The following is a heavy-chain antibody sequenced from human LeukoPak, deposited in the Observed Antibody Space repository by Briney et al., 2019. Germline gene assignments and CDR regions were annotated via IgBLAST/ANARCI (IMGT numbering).Heavy chain of an antibody. CDR2: ISSSSSTI. V-gene: IGHV3-48*02. D-gene: IGHD5-24*01. J-gene: IGHJ4*02. Sequence: GGSLRLSCAASGFTFSTYSMNWVRQAPGKGLEWVSYISSSSSTIYYADSVKGRFTISRDNAKNSLYLQMNSLRDEDTAVYYCARASFQRWLQLGGDWGQGALVTVSS. CDR1: GFTFSTYS. CDR3: ARASFQRWLQLGGD.